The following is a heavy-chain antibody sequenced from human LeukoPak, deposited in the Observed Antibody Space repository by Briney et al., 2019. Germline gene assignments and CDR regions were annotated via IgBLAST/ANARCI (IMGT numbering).Heavy chain of an antibody. CDR1: GYSISSGYY. CDR3: ARDLQYYYDSSGYDY. Sequence: SETLSLTCTVSGYSISSGYYWGWIRQPPGKGLEWIGSIYHSGSTYYNPSLKSRVTISVDTSKNQFSLKLSSVTAADTAVYYCARDLQYYYDSSGYDYWGQGTLVTVSS. CDR2: IYHSGST. V-gene: IGHV4-38-2*02. D-gene: IGHD3-22*01. J-gene: IGHJ4*02.